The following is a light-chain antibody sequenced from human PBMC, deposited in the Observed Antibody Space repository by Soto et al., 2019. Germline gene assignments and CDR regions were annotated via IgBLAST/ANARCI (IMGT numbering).Light chain of an antibody. CDR3: QQYGSSPPFT. CDR2: GAS. J-gene: IGKJ3*01. V-gene: IGKV3-20*01. Sequence: ETVLTQSPGTLSLSPGERATLSCTAIPSVSNNYLAWYQQKPGQPPRLLIYGASSRATDIPDRFSGSGSGTDFTLTIIRVEPEDFAVYYCQQYGSSPPFTFGPGTKVDIK. CDR1: PSVSNNY.